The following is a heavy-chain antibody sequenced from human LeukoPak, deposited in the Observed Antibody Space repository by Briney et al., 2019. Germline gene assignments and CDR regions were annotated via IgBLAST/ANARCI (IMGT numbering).Heavy chain of an antibody. CDR1: EFTFSSYA. V-gene: IGHV3-23*01. J-gene: IGHJ4*02. D-gene: IGHD6-19*01. CDR3: AKFSSSGWSRSTNK. Sequence: GGSLRLSCVASEFTFSSYAMGWVRKAAGKGLEWVSDISSSGGTTYYADSVKGRVTISRDNSKKTLYLQMNSLRPEDTAVYYCAKFSSSGWSRSTNKWGQGTLVTVSS. CDR2: ISSSGGTT.